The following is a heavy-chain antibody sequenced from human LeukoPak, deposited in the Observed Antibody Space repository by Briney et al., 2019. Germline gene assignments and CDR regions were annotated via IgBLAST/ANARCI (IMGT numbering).Heavy chain of an antibody. CDR2: ISSSGDYR. J-gene: IGHJ6*03. CDR1: GFTFRTFS. V-gene: IGHV3-21*01. D-gene: IGHD6-19*01. CDR3: ARDSDSSGWLDYYMDV. Sequence: GGSLRLSCTASGFTFRTFSLNWVRQAPGKGLEWASSISSSGDYRYYADSMKGRFTISRDNAENSVYLQMNSLRAEDSAIYYCARDSDSSGWLDYYMDVWGKGTKVIISS.